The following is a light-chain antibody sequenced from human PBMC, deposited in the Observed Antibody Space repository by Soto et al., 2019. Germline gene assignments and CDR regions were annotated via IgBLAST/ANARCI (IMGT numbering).Light chain of an antibody. V-gene: IGKV3-11*01. CDR2: DAS. CDR1: QSVRSN. CDR3: QQRSNWPPIT. J-gene: IGKJ5*01. Sequence: EIVMTQSPATLSVSPGERATLSCRASQSVRSNLAWYQQKPGQAPRLLIYDASTRDTGIPARFSGSGSGTDFTLTISSLEPEDFAVYYCQQRSNWPPITFGQGTRLEIK.